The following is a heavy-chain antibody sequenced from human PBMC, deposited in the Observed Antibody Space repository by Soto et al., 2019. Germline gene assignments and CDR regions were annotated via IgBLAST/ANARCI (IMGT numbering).Heavy chain of an antibody. D-gene: IGHD2-8*02. CDR1: GASITGTSY. CDR3: ARGMTPPGAPAWYYFDS. Sequence: SETLSLTCTVSGASITGTSYWSWIRQPAGKGLEWIGRFSLSGTTNYNPSLRSRVTMSADVSENQFSLRLTSVTAADTALYYCARGMTPPGAPAWYYFDSWGQGTLVTVSS. J-gene: IGHJ4*02. V-gene: IGHV4-4*07. CDR2: FSLSGTT.